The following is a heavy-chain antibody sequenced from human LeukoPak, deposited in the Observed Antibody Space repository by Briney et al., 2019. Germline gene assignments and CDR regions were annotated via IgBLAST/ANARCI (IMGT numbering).Heavy chain of an antibody. CDR3: ARHSPYDYGDYADLSPWAP. D-gene: IGHD4-17*01. J-gene: IGHJ5*02. CDR2: INHSGST. V-gene: IGHV4-34*01. CDR1: GGSFSGYY. Sequence: RPSETLSLTCAVYGGSFSGYYWSWIRQPPGKGLEWIGEINHSGSTNYNPSLKSRVTISVDTSKNQFSLKLSSVTAADTAVYYCARHSPYDYGDYADLSPWAPWGQGTLVTVSS.